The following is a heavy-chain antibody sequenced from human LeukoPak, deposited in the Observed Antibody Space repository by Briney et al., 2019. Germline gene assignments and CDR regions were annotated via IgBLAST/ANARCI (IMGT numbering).Heavy chain of an antibody. J-gene: IGHJ3*02. D-gene: IGHD3-3*01. CDR3: AKGQYYDFWSGYPADHAFDI. CDR2: ISWNSGSI. V-gene: IGHV3-9*01. CDR1: GFTFDDYA. Sequence: TGGSLRLSCAASGFTFDDYAMPWVRQAPGKGLEWVSGISWNSGSIGYADSVKGRFTISRGNAKNSLYLQMNSLRAEDTALYYCAKGQYYDFWSGYPADHAFDIWGQGTMVTVSS.